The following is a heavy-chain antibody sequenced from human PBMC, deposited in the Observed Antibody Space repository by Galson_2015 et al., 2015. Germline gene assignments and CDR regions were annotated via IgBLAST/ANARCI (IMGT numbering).Heavy chain of an antibody. CDR3: ARDLTMIVVVPGY. V-gene: IGHV3-33*01. J-gene: IGHJ4*02. CDR2: IWYDGSNK. D-gene: IGHD3-22*01. CDR1: GFTFSSYG. Sequence: SLRLSCAASGFTFSSYGMHWVRQAPGKGLEWVAVIWYDGSNKHYADSVKGRFTISRDNSKNTLYLQMNSLRAEDTAVYYCARDLTMIVVVPGYWGQGTLVTVSS.